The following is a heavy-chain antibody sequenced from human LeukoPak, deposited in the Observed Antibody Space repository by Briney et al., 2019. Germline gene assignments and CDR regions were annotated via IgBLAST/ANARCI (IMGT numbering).Heavy chain of an antibody. CDR2: INSDGSST. CDR3: ARDYGRSRDYGMDV. CDR1: GFTFSSYG. D-gene: IGHD3-10*01. V-gene: IGHV3-74*01. J-gene: IGHJ6*02. Sequence: GGSLRLSCAASGFTFSSYGMHWVRQAPGKGLVWVSRINSDGSSTTYADSVKGRFTISRDNAKNTLYLQMNSLRAEDTAVYYCARDYGRSRDYGMDVWGQGTTVTVSS.